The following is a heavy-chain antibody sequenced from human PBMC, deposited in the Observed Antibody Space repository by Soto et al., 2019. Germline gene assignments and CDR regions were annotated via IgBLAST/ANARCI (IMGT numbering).Heavy chain of an antibody. CDR2: IRSKTNNYAT. CDR1: GFTFSGSA. Sequence: EVQLVESGGGLVQPGGSLKLSCAASGFTFSGSAMHWVRQASGKGLEWVGRIRSKTNNYATAYAASLKGRFTISRDDSKNMAYLQVNSLQTDDTAVYYCTSPSPDDMIRAWGQGTLVTVSS. J-gene: IGHJ5*02. D-gene: IGHD3-10*01. CDR3: TSPSPDDMIRA. V-gene: IGHV3-73*02.